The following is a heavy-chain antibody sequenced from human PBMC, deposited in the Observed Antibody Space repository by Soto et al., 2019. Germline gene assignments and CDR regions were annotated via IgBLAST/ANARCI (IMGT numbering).Heavy chain of an antibody. V-gene: IGHV3-23*01. J-gene: IGHJ6*02. Sequence: ASLRLSCAASGSTFSRYAVSWVRQAPGLGLEWVSAISGSGGSTYYADSVKGRFTISRDNSKNTRYLQMNSLRAEDTAVYYCAKVSDYYDSSGYYYYGMDVWAQGTTVTVSS. D-gene: IGHD3-22*01. CDR3: AKVSDYYDSSGYYYYGMDV. CDR2: ISGSGGST. CDR1: GSTFSRYA.